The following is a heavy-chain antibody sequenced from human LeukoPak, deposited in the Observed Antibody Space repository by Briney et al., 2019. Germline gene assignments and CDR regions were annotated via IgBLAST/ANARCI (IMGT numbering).Heavy chain of an antibody. V-gene: IGHV3-64*01. CDR1: GFTFRNSA. J-gene: IGHJ6*02. D-gene: IGHD1-1*01. Sequence: GGSLRLSCAASGFTFRNSAMHWVRKAPGKGLEYVSGISSNGGNTYYGNSVKGRFTISRDNSKNTLYPQMGSLRPDDMAVYYCARWYNSLDVWGQGTTVTVSS. CDR3: ARWYNSLDV. CDR2: ISSNGGNT.